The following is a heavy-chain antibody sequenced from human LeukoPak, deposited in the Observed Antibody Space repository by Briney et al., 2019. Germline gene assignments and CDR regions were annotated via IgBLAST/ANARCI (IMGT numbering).Heavy chain of an antibody. CDR1: GFTFSNYW. J-gene: IGHJ4*02. CDR3: AKDMHYFQSDY. D-gene: IGHD3-10*01. V-gene: IGHV3-7*01. CDR2: IKQDGSEK. Sequence: PGGSLRLSCAASGFTFSNYWMIWVRQAPGKGLESLASIKQDGSEKHYVGSVRGRFTISRDNAKNVLDLQMNSLTAEDTALYYCAKDMHYFQSDYWGQGTLVTVSS.